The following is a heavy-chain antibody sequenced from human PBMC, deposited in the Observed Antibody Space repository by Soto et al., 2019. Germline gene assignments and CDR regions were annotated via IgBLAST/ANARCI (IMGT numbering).Heavy chain of an antibody. D-gene: IGHD3-16*01. CDR3: ARGRGGAGAFDF. J-gene: IGHJ3*01. CDR2: INSDGGST. CDR1: GFTFSSYW. Sequence: EVQLVESGGGLVQPGGSLRLSCEASGFTFSSYWMHWVRQAPGKGLVCVSRINSDGGSTSFADSVKGRFTISRDNAKNALYLHSNSLRVEDTAVYFCARGRGGAGAFDFWGQGTMVTVSS. V-gene: IGHV3-74*01.